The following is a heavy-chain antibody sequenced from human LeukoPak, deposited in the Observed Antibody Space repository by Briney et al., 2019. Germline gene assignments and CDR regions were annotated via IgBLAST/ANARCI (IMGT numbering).Heavy chain of an antibody. CDR3: ARAHRGGSNAFDI. CDR2: ISYDGSNK. J-gene: IGHJ3*02. V-gene: IGHV3-30*03. D-gene: IGHD2-15*01. Sequence: GGSLRLSCAASGFTFSSYGMHWVRQAPGKGLEWVAVISYDGSNKYYADSVKGRFTISRDNSKNTLYLQMNSLRAEDTAVYYCARAHRGGSNAFDIWGQGTMVTVSS. CDR1: GFTFSSYG.